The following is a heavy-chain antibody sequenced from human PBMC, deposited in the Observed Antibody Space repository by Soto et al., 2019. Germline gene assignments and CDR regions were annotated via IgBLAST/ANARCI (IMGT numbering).Heavy chain of an antibody. D-gene: IGHD3-10*01. V-gene: IGHV1-24*01. Sequence: ASVKVSCKVSGYTLTELSMHWVRQAPGKGLEWMGGFDPEDGETIYAQKFQGRVTMTEDTSTDTAYMELSSLRSEDTAVYYCATVGWFGELHNWFDPWGQGTLVTVSS. CDR1: GYTLTELS. CDR3: ATVGWFGELHNWFDP. CDR2: FDPEDGET. J-gene: IGHJ5*02.